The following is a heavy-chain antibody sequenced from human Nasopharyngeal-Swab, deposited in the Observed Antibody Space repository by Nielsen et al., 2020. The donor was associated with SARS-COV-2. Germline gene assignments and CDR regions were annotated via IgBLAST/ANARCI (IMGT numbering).Heavy chain of an antibody. CDR1: GYSFTSYW. J-gene: IGHJ6*02. CDR2: IYPRDADT. CDR3: ERPEGVATSFKYYFQYGMDV. D-gene: IGHD5-12*01. Sequence: GESLKISCKGSGYSFTSYWIAWVPQKPGKGLEWIGIIYPRDADTRYSPSFQGQVTIPADKSNSTAYLQWSSLKASDTAMYYCERPEGVATSFKYYFQYGMDVWGQGTMVTVPS. V-gene: IGHV5-51*01.